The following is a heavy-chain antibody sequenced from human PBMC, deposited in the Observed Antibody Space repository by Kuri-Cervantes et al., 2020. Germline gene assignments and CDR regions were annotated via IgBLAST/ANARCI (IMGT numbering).Heavy chain of an antibody. V-gene: IGHV3-7*01. J-gene: IGHJ4*02. CDR3: AREGGMATMVHWFDY. D-gene: IGHD5-24*01. CDR2: INQDGSEK. Sequence: GESLKISCEASGFTFSSFWMTWVRQAPGKGLEWVANINQDGSEKYNVDSVKGRFTISRDNAKNSLYLQMNSLRAEDTAAYYCAREGGMATMVHWFDYWGQGTLVTVSS. CDR1: GFTFSSFW.